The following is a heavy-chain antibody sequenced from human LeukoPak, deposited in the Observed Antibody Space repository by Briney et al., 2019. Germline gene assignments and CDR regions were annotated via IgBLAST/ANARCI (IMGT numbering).Heavy chain of an antibody. V-gene: IGHV3-30*01. CDR3: AREAPYYFDY. J-gene: IGHJ4*02. CDR1: GFTFSTYA. CDR2: ISYDGSNE. Sequence: GGSRRLSCAASGFTFSTYAMQWVRQAPGKGLEWVAVISYDGSNEYYADSVKGRFTISRDNSKNTLYLQMNSLKAEDTAVYYCAREAPYYFDYWGQGTLVTVSS.